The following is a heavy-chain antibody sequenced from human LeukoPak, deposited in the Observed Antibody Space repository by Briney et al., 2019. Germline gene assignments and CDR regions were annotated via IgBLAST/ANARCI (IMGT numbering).Heavy chain of an antibody. Sequence: SETLSLTCTVSGGSISIYYWSWIRQPAGKGLEWIGRIYTSGSTNYNPSLKSRVTMSVDTSKNQFSLKLSSVTAADTAVYYCARAYMVRGVPYYYYGMDVWGQGTTVTVSS. J-gene: IGHJ6*02. CDR3: ARAYMVRGVPYYYYGMDV. CDR2: IYTSGST. CDR1: GGSISIYY. V-gene: IGHV4-4*07. D-gene: IGHD3-10*01.